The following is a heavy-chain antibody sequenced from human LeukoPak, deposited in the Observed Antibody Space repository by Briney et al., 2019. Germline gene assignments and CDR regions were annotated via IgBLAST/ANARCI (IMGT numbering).Heavy chain of an antibody. J-gene: IGHJ3*02. CDR2: IRYDGSNK. V-gene: IGHV3-30*02. CDR1: GFTFSSYG. D-gene: IGHD6-19*01. Sequence: GGSLRLSWAASGFTFSSYGMHWVRQAPGKGLEWVAFIRYDGSNKYYADSVKGRFTISRDNSKNTLYLQMNSLRAEDTAVYYCAKDLDGWTKAFDIWGQGTMVTVSS. CDR3: AKDLDGWTKAFDI.